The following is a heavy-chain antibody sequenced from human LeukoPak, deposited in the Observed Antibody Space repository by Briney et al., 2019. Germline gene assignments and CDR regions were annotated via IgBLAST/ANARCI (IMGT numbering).Heavy chain of an antibody. CDR1: GYTFTSYY. Sequence: ASVKVSCKASGYTFTSYYMHWVRQAPGQGLEWMGLINPSGGSTGYAQKFQGRVTMTRDMSTSTDYMELSSLRSEDTAIYYCARDNSVGDNAWWFDPWGQGTLVTVSS. D-gene: IGHD1-26*01. CDR3: ARDNSVGDNAWWFDP. J-gene: IGHJ5*02. CDR2: INPSGGST. V-gene: IGHV1-46*01.